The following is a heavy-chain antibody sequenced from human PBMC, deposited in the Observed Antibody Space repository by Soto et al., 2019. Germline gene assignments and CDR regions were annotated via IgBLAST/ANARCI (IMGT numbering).Heavy chain of an antibody. J-gene: IGHJ4*02. CDR3: ARVPQYYDILTGYQAPFDY. D-gene: IGHD3-9*01. Sequence: ASVKVSCKASGGTFSSYAISWVRQAPGQGLEWMGGIIPIFGTANYAQKFQGRVTITADESTSTAYMELSSLRSEDTAVYYCARVPQYYDILTGYQAPFDYWGQGTLVTVSS. V-gene: IGHV1-69*13. CDR1: GGTFSSYA. CDR2: IIPIFGTA.